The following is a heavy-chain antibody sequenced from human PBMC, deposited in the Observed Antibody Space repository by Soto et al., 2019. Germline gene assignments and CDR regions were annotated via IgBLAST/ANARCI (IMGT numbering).Heavy chain of an antibody. CDR1: GFTFSSYA. Sequence: PGGSLRLSCAASGFTFSSYAMSWVRQAPGKGLEWVSAISGSGGSTYYADSVKGRFTISRDNSKNTLYLQMNSLRAEDTAVYYCAKQNYDILTGYRYYYYYGMDVLGQGTTVTVSS. CDR2: ISGSGGST. CDR3: AKQNYDILTGYRYYYYYGMDV. J-gene: IGHJ6*02. D-gene: IGHD3-9*01. V-gene: IGHV3-23*01.